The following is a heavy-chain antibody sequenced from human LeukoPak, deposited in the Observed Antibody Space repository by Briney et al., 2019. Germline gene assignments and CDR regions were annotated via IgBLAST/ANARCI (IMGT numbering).Heavy chain of an antibody. CDR1: GFTFSTYN. D-gene: IGHD3-10*01. CDR2: ISSSGSTI. V-gene: IGHV3-48*04. Sequence: PGGSLRLSCAASGFTFSTYNMNWVRQAPGKGLEWVSYISSSGSTIYYADSVKGRFTISRDNAKNSLYLQMNSLRAEDTAVYYCASATRGIWFREWGPDYWGQGTLVTVSS. J-gene: IGHJ4*02. CDR3: ASATRGIWFREWGPDY.